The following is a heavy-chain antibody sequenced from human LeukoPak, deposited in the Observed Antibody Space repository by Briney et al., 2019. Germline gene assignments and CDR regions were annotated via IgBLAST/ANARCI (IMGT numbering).Heavy chain of an antibody. J-gene: IGHJ4*02. CDR3: ARDPGSYGTFDY. D-gene: IGHD1-26*01. Sequence: GGSLRLSCAASGFTFSRHWMNWVRQSPGKGLEWVANINQEGSETHYVDSVRGRFTIFRDNAKNSLFLQMNSLRAEDTAVYYCARDPGSYGTFDYWGQGTLVTVSS. V-gene: IGHV3-7*01. CDR1: GFTFSRHW. CDR2: INQEGSET.